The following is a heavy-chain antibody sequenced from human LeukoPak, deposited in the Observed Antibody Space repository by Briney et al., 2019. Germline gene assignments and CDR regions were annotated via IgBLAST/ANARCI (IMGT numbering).Heavy chain of an antibody. CDR2: ISSNGGST. V-gene: IGHV3-64D*06. D-gene: IGHD3-10*01. CDR1: GFTFSSYA. Sequence: GGPLRLSCSASGFTFSSYAMHWVRQAPGKGLEYVSAISSNGGSTYYADSVKGRFTISRDNSKNTLYLQMSSLRAEDTAVYYCVKSMVRGINWFDPWGQGTLVTVSS. J-gene: IGHJ5*02. CDR3: VKSMVRGINWFDP.